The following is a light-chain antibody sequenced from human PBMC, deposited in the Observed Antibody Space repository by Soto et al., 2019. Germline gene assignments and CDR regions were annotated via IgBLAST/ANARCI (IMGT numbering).Light chain of an antibody. CDR1: STNIGAGYD. Sequence: QYVLTQPPSVSGAPGQRVTISCTGSSTNIGAGYDVHWYHQLPGTAPKLLIFGNTNRPSGVPDRFSGSKSGTSAFLAITGLQAEDEADYYCHSYDSTLSASIFGGGTQLTVL. J-gene: IGLJ2*01. V-gene: IGLV1-40*01. CDR3: HSYDSTLSASI. CDR2: GNT.